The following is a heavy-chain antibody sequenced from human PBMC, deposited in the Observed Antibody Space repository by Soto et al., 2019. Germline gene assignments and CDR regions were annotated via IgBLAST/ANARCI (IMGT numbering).Heavy chain of an antibody. Sequence: EVQLVESGGGLVQPGGSLRLSCAASGFTFSSYWMHWVRQAPGKGLVWVSRINSDGSSTSYADSVKGRFTISRDNAKNTLYLQMNSLRAEDTAVYYCARVLAAAGTDYYYYYGMDVWGQGTTVTVSS. V-gene: IGHV3-74*01. CDR3: ARVLAAAGTDYYYYYGMDV. CDR1: GFTFSSYW. CDR2: INSDGSST. D-gene: IGHD6-13*01. J-gene: IGHJ6*02.